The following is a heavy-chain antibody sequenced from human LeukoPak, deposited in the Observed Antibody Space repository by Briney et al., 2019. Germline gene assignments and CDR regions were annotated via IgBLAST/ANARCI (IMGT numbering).Heavy chain of an antibody. CDR1: GGSISSYY. J-gene: IGHJ5*02. D-gene: IGHD4-23*01. CDR2: IYYSGST. V-gene: IGHV4-59*01. CDR3: ARGGATVVNDWFDP. Sequence: PSETLSLTCSVSGGSISSYYWSWIRQPPGKRLEWIGYIYYSGSTNYNPSLKSRVTISVDTSKNQFSLKLSSVTAADTAVYYCARGGATVVNDWFDPWGQGTLVTVSS.